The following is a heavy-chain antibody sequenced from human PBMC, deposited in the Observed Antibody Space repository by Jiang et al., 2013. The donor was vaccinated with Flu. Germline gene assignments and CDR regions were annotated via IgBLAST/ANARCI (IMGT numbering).Heavy chain of an antibody. V-gene: IGHV4-39*01. Sequence: RLLKPSETLSLTCTVSGVSIINNNYYWGWIRQPPGKGLEWIGSIYYFGSTNYNPSLKSRVIISVDPSKNQLSLKLTSVTATDTAVYYCARGYSSGLYGYYGMDVWGQGTTVTVSS. D-gene: IGHD6-19*01. CDR2: IYYFGST. CDR3: ARGYSSGLYGYYGMDV. CDR1: GVSIINNNYY. J-gene: IGHJ6*02.